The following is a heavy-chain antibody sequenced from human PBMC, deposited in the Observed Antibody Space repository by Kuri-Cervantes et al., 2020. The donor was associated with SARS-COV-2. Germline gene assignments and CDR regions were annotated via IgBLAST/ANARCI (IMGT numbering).Heavy chain of an antibody. J-gene: IGHJ3*02. V-gene: IGHV3-74*01. Sequence: GESLKISCAASGFTFSSYSMNWVRQAPGKGLVWVSRINSDGSSTSYADSVKGRFTISRDNAKNTLYLQMNSLRAEDTAVYYCARGMDGYSSSWYSDTQAFDIWGQGTMVTVSS. D-gene: IGHD6-13*01. CDR1: GFTFSSYS. CDR3: ARGMDGYSSSWYSDTQAFDI. CDR2: INSDGSST.